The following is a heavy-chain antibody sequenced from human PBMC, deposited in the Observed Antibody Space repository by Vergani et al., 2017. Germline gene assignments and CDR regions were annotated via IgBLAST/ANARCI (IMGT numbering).Heavy chain of an antibody. CDR3: AREVYYYGRSGYYPVGYFDY. V-gene: IGHV1-69*13. CDR1: GYTFSGYA. D-gene: IGHD3-22*01. Sequence: QVQLVQSGAEVKKPGASVKVSCKASGYTFSGYAISWVRQAPGQGLEWMGGIIPIFGTANYAQKFQGRVTITAEESTSTAYMELSSLRAEDTAVYDCAREVYYYGRSGYYPVGYFDYWGQGTQVTVSS. J-gene: IGHJ4*02. CDR2: IIPIFGTA.